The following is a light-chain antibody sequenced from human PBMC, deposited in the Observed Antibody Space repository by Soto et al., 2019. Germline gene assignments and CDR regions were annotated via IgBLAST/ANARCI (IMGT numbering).Light chain of an antibody. CDR2: DAS. V-gene: IGKV3-11*01. CDR3: QQRSNWPVT. J-gene: IGKJ1*01. CDR1: QSVSAY. Sequence: EVVLTQSPATLSLSPGERATLSCRASQSVSAYFAWYQQKPGQAPRLLIYDASNRAPGVPARFSGSGSGTDFTLTISSLEPEDFAIYYCQQRSNWPVTFGQGTKVEIK.